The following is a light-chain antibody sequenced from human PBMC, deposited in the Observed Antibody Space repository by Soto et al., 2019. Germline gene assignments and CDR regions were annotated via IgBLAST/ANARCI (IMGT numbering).Light chain of an antibody. CDR2: ERS. CDR1: SSDVRSYNL. V-gene: IGLV2-23*01. J-gene: IGLJ2*01. CDR3: CSYAGSSTHVV. Sequence: QSALTQPAAVSGSPGQAITISCTGTSSDVRSYNLVSWYQQHPGKAPELMIYERSKRPSGVSNRFSGSKSGNTASLTISGLQAEDEADYYCCSYAGSSTHVVFGGGTKLTVL.